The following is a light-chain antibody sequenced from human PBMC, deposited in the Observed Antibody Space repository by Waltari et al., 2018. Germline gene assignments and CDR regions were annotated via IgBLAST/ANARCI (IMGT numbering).Light chain of an antibody. V-gene: IGLV2-23*01. CDR3: SSYAGNCNLVV. CDR2: EAS. Sequence: QCALTQPASVSGSPGQSITISCTGTSSDVGSYNLVSWYQQHPGKAPKHMIYEASKRPSGVSNRFSGSKAGNTASLTISGLQAEDEADYYCSSYAGNCNLVVFGGGTKLTVL. CDR1: SSDVGSYNL. J-gene: IGLJ2*01.